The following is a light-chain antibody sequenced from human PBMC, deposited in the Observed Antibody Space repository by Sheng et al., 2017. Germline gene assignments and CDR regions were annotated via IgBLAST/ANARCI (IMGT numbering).Light chain of an antibody. CDR1: QGISSY. Sequence: IQLTQSPSSLSASVGDRVTITCRASQGISSYLAWYQERPGKAPKVLMHAASTLQSGVPSRFSGSGSGTDFTLTISSLQSEDFAVYYCQQYNNWPRTFGQGTKVEIK. CDR2: AAS. V-gene: IGKV1-9*01. J-gene: IGKJ1*01. CDR3: QQYNNWPRT.